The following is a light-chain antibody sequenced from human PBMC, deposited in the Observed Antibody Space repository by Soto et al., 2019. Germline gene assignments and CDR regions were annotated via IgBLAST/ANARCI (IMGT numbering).Light chain of an antibody. CDR2: GIS. V-gene: IGKV3-20*01. CDR1: QSVDNRY. Sequence: ESVLTQSPGTLSLSPGERATLSCRASQSVDNRYFAWYQQKPGQPPRLLIYGISNRATGIPDRFSGSGSGTDFTLTISRLEPEDFVVYYCQQYSTLPHTFGQGTKLEV. J-gene: IGKJ2*01. CDR3: QQYSTLPHT.